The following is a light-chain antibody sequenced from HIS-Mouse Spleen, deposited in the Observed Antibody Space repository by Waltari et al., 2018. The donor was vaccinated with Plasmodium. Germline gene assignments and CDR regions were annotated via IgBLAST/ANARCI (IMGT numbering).Light chain of an antibody. CDR1: ALPKKY. J-gene: IGLJ3*02. CDR2: EDS. V-gene: IGLV3-10*01. CDR3: YSTDSSGKHRV. Sequence: SYELTQPPSVSVSPGQTARITCSGDALPKKYAYWSQQKSGQAPVLVIYEDSKRPSGSPEIVSGSSSGTRATLTISGAQVEDEADYYCYSTDSSGKHRVFGGGTKLTVL.